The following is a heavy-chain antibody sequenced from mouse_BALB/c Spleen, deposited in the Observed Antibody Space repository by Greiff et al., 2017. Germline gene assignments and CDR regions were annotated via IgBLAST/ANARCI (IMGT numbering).Heavy chain of an antibody. V-gene: IGHV1-84*02. CDR2: IYPGSGNT. J-gene: IGHJ4*01. D-gene: IGHD4-1*01. Sequence: VQLQQSGAELARPGASVKISCKASGYTFTDYYINWVKQKPGQGLEWIGWIYPGSGNTKYNEKFKGKATLTVDTSSSTAYMQLSSLTSEDTAVYFCARGGLGGFYAMDYWGQGTSVTVSS. CDR1: GYTFTDYY. CDR3: ARGGLGGFYAMDY.